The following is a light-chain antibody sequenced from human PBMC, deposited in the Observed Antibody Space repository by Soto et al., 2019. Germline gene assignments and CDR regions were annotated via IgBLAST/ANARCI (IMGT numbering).Light chain of an antibody. Sequence: EIVLTQSPGTPSLSPGERATLSCSASQSVSSSYLAWYQQKPGQAPRLLIYGASSRATGIPDRFSGSGSGTDFTLTISRLEPEDFAVYYCQQYGSSSWTFGQGTKVDI. J-gene: IGKJ1*01. V-gene: IGKV3-20*01. CDR1: QSVSSSY. CDR2: GAS. CDR3: QQYGSSSWT.